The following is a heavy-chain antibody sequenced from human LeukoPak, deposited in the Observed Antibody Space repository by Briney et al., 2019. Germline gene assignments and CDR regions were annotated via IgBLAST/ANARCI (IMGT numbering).Heavy chain of an antibody. V-gene: IGHV3-23*01. D-gene: IGHD3-10*01. Sequence: PGGSLRLSCADSGFSFSTYGMSWVRQAPGKGLEWVSAISGSGGSTYYADSVKGRFTISRDNSKNTLYLQMNSLRAEDTAVYYCAKADGWFGELPYFDYWGQGTLVTVSS. J-gene: IGHJ4*02. CDR2: ISGSGGST. CDR1: GFSFSTYG. CDR3: AKADGWFGELPYFDY.